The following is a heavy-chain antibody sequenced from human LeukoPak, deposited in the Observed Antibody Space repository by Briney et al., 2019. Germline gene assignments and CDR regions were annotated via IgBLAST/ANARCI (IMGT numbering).Heavy chain of an antibody. D-gene: IGHD6-19*01. V-gene: IGHV3-23*01. CDR2: ISGSGAGT. CDR3: AKDRDIAVAGTSDY. CDR1: GFTFSSYA. Sequence: GGSLRLSCAASGFTFSSYAMSWVRQAPGKGLEWVSAISGSGAGTYYADSVKGRFTISRDNSKNTLYLQMNSLRAEDTAEYYCAKDRDIAVAGTSDYWGQGTLVTVSS. J-gene: IGHJ4*02.